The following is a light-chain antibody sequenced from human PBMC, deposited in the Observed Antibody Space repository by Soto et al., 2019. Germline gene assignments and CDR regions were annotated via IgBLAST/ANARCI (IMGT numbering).Light chain of an antibody. J-gene: IGLJ1*01. Sequence: QPVLTQPASVSGSPGQSITVSCTGTSSDVGDYNYVSWYQQRPGKAPKLMIFDVSNRPSGVSNRFSGSKSGNTASLTISGLQAEDEADYYCSSYTSSSLYVFGTGTKVTVL. CDR2: DVS. V-gene: IGLV2-14*01. CDR1: SSDVGDYNY. CDR3: SSYTSSSLYV.